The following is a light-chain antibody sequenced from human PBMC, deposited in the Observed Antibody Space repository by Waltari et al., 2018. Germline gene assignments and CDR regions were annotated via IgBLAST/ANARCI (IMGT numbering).Light chain of an antibody. Sequence: SYELAQPPSVSVSPGQTARITCSGDALSNQYAYWYQQKPGQAPVVVMYKDSERPSGIPERFSGSSSGTTVTLTISGAQAEDEADYHCQSADSSGTYVFGTGTKVTVL. CDR2: KDS. CDR1: ALSNQY. J-gene: IGLJ1*01. CDR3: QSADSSGTYV. V-gene: IGLV3-25*03.